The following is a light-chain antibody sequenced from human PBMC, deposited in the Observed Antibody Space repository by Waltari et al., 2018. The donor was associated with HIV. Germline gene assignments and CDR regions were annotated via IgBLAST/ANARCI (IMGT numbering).Light chain of an antibody. CDR2: RNN. V-gene: IGLV1-47*01. CDR3: AAWTDSLSGVV. CDR1: SSNIGSYY. J-gene: IGLJ2*01. Sequence: QSVLTQPPSASGTPGQRVTISCSGSSSNIGSYYVYWYQQLPGTAPKLLIYRNNQRPSGVPYRFSGSKSGTSASLAISGLLSEDEADYYCAAWTDSLSGVVFGGGTKLSVL.